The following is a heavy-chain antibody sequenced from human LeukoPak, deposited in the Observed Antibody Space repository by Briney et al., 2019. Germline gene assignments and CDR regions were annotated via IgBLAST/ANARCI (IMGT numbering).Heavy chain of an antibody. Sequence: PSETLSLTCTVSGGSISSYYWSWIRQPPGKGLEWIGYLFHSGTPRYNPSLKSRVTISADTSKSQFFLTLNSTTAADTAVYFCARRRGWKQQLVYFDYWGQGTLATVSS. CDR2: LFHSGTP. J-gene: IGHJ4*02. V-gene: IGHV4-59*08. D-gene: IGHD6-13*01. CDR3: ARRRGWKQQLVYFDY. CDR1: GGSISSYY.